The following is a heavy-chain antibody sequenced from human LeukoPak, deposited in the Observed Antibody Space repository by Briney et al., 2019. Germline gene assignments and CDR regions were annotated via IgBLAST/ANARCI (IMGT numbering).Heavy chain of an antibody. J-gene: IGHJ4*02. CDR3: ARGRVLRFLEWSDFDY. CDR1: GGSFSGYY. CDR2: INHSGST. D-gene: IGHD3-3*01. Sequence: SETLSLTCAVYGGSFSGYYWSWIRQPPGKGLEWIGEINHSGSTNYNPSLKSRVTISVDTSKNQFSLTLSSVTAADTAVYYCARGRVLRFLEWSDFDYWGQXXLVTVSS. V-gene: IGHV4-34*01.